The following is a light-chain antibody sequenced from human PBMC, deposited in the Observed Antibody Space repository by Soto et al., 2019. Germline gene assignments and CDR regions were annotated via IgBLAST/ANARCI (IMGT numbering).Light chain of an antibody. CDR3: LQDRNYPRT. CDR1: QDIRHE. Sequence: AIQMTQSPSSLSASVGDRVTITCRASQDIRHELGWYQQRPGKAPKGLIYGASNLQSGVPSRFSGRGFGTDFTLTISSLQPEDFATYYCLQDRNYPRTFGQGTKVESK. CDR2: GAS. V-gene: IGKV1-6*01. J-gene: IGKJ1*01.